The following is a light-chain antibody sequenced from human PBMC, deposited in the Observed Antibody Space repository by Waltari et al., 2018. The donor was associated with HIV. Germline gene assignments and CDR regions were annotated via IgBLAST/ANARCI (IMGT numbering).Light chain of an antibody. Sequence: QSAPTQPASVSGSPGQSLTISCAGPSSDAGHYNSVPWYQQHPGKAPKPMLYDVSHRPSGVSNRFSGSKSGNTASLTISGLQAEDEADYFCSSYTTSSTRVFGGGTKLTVL. CDR3: SSYTTSSTRV. CDR1: SSDAGHYNS. J-gene: IGLJ3*02. CDR2: DVS. V-gene: IGLV2-14*03.